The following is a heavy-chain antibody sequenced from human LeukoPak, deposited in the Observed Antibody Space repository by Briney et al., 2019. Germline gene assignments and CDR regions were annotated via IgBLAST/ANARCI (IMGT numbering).Heavy chain of an antibody. CDR2: ISSSGSTI. CDR3: ASYRRGLPRERHYDY. Sequence: GGSLRLSCAASGFTFSDYYMSWIRQAPGKGLEWVSYISSSGSTIYYADSVKGRFTISRDNAKNSLYLQMNSLRAEDTAVYYCASYRRGLPRERHYDYWGQGTLVTVSS. D-gene: IGHD1-26*01. V-gene: IGHV3-11*04. CDR1: GFTFSDYY. J-gene: IGHJ4*02.